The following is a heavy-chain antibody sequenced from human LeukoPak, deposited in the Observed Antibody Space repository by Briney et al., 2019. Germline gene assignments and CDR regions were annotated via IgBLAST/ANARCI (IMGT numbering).Heavy chain of an antibody. Sequence: PSETLSLTCTVSGGSISSYYWSWIRQPPGKGLEWIGYIYYSGSTNYNPSLKSRVTISVDTSKNQFSLKLSSVTAADTAVYYCARVTAVAGLAAFDIWGQGTIVTVSS. V-gene: IGHV4-59*01. CDR2: IYYSGST. J-gene: IGHJ3*02. D-gene: IGHD6-19*01. CDR1: GGSISSYY. CDR3: ARVTAVAGLAAFDI.